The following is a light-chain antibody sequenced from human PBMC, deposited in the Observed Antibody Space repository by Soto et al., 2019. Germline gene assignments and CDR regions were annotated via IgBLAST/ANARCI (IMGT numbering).Light chain of an antibody. Sequence: DIQMTQSPSTLSASVGDRVTITCRASQSISRLLAWYQQKPGRAPTLLIHRASTLEIGVPSRFSGSGSGTEFTLTISSLQTDDSATYYCQQYNSYPLTFGQGTRLEI. V-gene: IGKV1-5*03. CDR1: QSISRL. CDR3: QQYNSYPLT. J-gene: IGKJ5*01. CDR2: RAS.